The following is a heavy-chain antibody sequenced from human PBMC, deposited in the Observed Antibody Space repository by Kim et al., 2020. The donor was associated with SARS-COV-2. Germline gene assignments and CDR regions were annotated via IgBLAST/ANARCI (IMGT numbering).Heavy chain of an antibody. J-gene: IGHJ4*02. Sequence: AASVRGRFTISRDNAKNSLYLQMNSLRAEDTALYYCAKDEGDSDTSNFDYWGQGTLVTVSS. D-gene: IGHD2-21*01. CDR3: AKDEGDSDTSNFDY. V-gene: IGHV3-9*01.